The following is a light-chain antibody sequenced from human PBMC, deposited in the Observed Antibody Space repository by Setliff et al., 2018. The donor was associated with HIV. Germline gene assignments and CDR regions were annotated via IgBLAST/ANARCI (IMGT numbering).Light chain of an antibody. CDR3: QVWDSTTDHYV. V-gene: IGLV3-21*04. Sequence: SYELTQPPSVSLAPGETARITCGGNDIGSKSVHWYQRKPGQAPVLVIFYDPDRLSGIPERFSGSSSGNTATLTISRVDAGDEADYYCQVWDSTTDHYVFGTGTKVTVL. CDR2: YDP. J-gene: IGLJ1*01. CDR1: DIGSKS.